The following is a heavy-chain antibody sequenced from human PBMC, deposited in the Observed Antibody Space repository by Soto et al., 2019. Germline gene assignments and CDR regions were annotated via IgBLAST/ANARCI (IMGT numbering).Heavy chain of an antibody. V-gene: IGHV2-5*02. J-gene: IGHJ4*02. D-gene: IGHD5-18*01. CDR3: AHRPRGYSYHFDY. CDR2: IYWDDDE. CDR1: GFSLTTRRVG. Sequence: QITLKESGPTLVKPTQTLTLTCTFSGFSLTTRRVGVGWICQPPGKALEWLALIYWDDDEGYSPSLKSRLTITKNTSKNQVVLTMTNMDTMDTATSYCAHRPRGYSYHFDYWAQGTLVTVSS.